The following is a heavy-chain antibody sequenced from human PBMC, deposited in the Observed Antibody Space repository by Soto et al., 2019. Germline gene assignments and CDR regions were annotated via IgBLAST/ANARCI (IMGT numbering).Heavy chain of an antibody. CDR1: GFTFSSYA. D-gene: IGHD1-1*01. CDR3: AKDLNYNDFLGFDM. CDR2: ISGSGGST. Sequence: EVQLLESGGGLVQPGGSLRLSCAASGFTFSSYAMSWVRQAPGKGLEWVSAISGSGGSTYYADSVKGRFTISRDNSKDTLYLQMNSLRVEDTAVYYCAKDLNYNDFLGFDMWGQGTMVTVSS. V-gene: IGHV3-23*01. J-gene: IGHJ3*02.